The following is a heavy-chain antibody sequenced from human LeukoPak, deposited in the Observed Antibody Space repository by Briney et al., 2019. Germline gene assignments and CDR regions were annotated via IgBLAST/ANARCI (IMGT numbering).Heavy chain of an antibody. CDR1: GYTLTELS. Sequence: ASVKVSFKVSGYTLTELSMHWVRQAPGKGLEWMGGFDPEDGETIYAQKFQGRVTMTEDTSTDTAYMELSSLRSEDTAVYYCATYPYYYDSSGYYLDYWGQGTLVTVSS. J-gene: IGHJ4*02. D-gene: IGHD3-22*01. CDR2: FDPEDGET. CDR3: ATYPYYYDSSGYYLDY. V-gene: IGHV1-24*01.